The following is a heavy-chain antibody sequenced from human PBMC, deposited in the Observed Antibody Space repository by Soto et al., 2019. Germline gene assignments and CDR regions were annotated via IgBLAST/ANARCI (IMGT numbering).Heavy chain of an antibody. D-gene: IGHD4-17*01. V-gene: IGHV4-30-4*01. Sequence: SETLSLTCTVSGGSIRSGDRFWSWVRQPPGKGLEWIGYINYSGSTYYNPSLMSRVITSVDTSKNQFSLELVSVTAADTAVYYCASSDDYGDYVEFWGQGTLVTVSS. CDR2: INYSGST. CDR3: ASSDDYGDYVEF. CDR1: GGSIRSGDRF. J-gene: IGHJ4*02.